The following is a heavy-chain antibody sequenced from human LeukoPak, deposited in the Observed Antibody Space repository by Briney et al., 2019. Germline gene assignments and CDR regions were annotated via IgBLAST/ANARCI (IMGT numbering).Heavy chain of an antibody. CDR3: ARDYTTAVAGKLLGY. J-gene: IGHJ4*02. CDR1: GFTFSSYW. D-gene: IGHD6-19*01. V-gene: IGHV3-74*01. CDR2: INSDGSST. Sequence: GGSLRLSCAASGFTFSSYWMNWVRQAPGKGLVWVSRINSDGSSTNDADSVKGRFTISRDNAKNTLYLQMNSLRVEDTAVYCCARDYTTAVAGKLLGYWGQGTLVTVSS.